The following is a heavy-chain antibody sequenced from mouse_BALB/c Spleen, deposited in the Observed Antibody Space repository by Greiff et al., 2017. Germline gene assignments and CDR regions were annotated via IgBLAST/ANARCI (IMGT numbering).Heavy chain of an antibody. D-gene: IGHD2-1*01. CDR1: GYAFTNYL. Sequence: VQLQQSGAELVRPGTSVKVSCKASGYAFTNYLIEWVKQRPGQGLEWIGVINPGSGGTNYNEKFKGKATLTADKSSSTAYMQLSSLTSDDSAVYFCARYGNHPFYAMDYWGQGTSVTVSS. V-gene: IGHV1-54*01. CDR3: ARYGNHPFYAMDY. CDR2: INPGSGGT. J-gene: IGHJ4*01.